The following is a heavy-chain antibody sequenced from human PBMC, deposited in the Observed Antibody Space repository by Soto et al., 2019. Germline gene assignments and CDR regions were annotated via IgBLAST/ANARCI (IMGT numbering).Heavy chain of an antibody. J-gene: IGHJ4*02. CDR3: AKDLTIFEGLLGSFDY. D-gene: IGHD3-3*01. V-gene: IGHV3-30*18. CDR1: GFTFSSYG. Sequence: GGSLRLSCAASGFTFSSYGMHWVRQAPGKGLEWVAVISYDGSNKYYADSVKGRFTISRDNSKNTLYLQMNSLRAEDTAVYYCAKDLTIFEGLLGSFDYWGQGTLVTVSS. CDR2: ISYDGSNK.